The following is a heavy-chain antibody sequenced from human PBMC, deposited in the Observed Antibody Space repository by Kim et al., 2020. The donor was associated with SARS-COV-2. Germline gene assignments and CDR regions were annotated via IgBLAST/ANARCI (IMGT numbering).Heavy chain of an antibody. D-gene: IGHD6-6*01. J-gene: IGHJ6*02. CDR1: GFTFSDYY. V-gene: IGHV3-11*06. CDR2: ISSSSSYT. Sequence: GGSLRLSCAASGFTFSDYYMSWIRQAPGKGLEWVSYISSSSSYTNYADSVKGRFTISRDNAKNSLYLQMNSLRAEDTAVYYCARDLGGHPSAIYSSSPGGYYYGMDVWGQGTTVTVSS. CDR3: ARDLGGHPSAIYSSSPGGYYYGMDV.